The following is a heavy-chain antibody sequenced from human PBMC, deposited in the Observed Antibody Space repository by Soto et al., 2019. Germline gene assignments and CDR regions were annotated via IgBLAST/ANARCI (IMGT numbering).Heavy chain of an antibody. CDR3: ARDRCTNGVCYAPSDY. D-gene: IGHD2-8*01. V-gene: IGHV3-64*01. CDR2: ISSNGRST. J-gene: IGHJ4*02. Sequence: EVQLVESGGGLVQPGGSLRLSCATSGFTFSTYAMHWVRQAPGKGLEYVSAISSNGRSTYYANSVKGRFTISRDNSKNTLYLQMDSLRADDMAVYYCARDRCTNGVCYAPSDYWGQGTLVTVSS. CDR1: GFTFSTYA.